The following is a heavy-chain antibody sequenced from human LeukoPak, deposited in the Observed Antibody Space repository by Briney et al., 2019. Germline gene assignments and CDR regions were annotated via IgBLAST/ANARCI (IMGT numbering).Heavy chain of an antibody. J-gene: IGHJ6*02. CDR1: VFTFSSYA. D-gene: IGHD1-26*01. CDR3: AKVQWELLTYYGMDV. V-gene: IGHV3-23*01. Sequence: GGSLSLSCAASVFTFSSYAMSWVRQPPGNGLEWVSAISGSGGSTYYADSVKGRFTISRDNSKNTLYLQMNSLRAEDTAVYYCAKVQWELLTYYGMDVWGQGTTVTVSS. CDR2: ISGSGGST.